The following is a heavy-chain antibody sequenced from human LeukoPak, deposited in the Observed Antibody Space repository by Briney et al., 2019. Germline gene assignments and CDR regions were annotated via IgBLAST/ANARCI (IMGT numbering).Heavy chain of an antibody. CDR3: ATDSIDIAIEVAGTHWFDP. CDR2: FDPEDGET. V-gene: IGHV1-24*01. J-gene: IGHJ5*02. CDR1: GYTLTELS. D-gene: IGHD6-19*01. Sequence: ASVKVSCKVSGYTLTELSMHWARQAPGKGLEWMGGFDPEDGETIYAQKFQGRVTMTEDTSTDTAYMELSSLRSEDTAVYYCATDSIDIAIEVAGTHWFDPWGQGTLVTVSS.